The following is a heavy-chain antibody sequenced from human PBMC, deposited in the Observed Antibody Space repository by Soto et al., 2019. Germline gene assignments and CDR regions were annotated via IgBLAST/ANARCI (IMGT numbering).Heavy chain of an antibody. J-gene: IGHJ4*02. D-gene: IGHD4-17*01. CDR3: ERVSGDYLLDY. Sequence: QVQLVQSGAEVKKPGSSVKVSCKASGGTFSSYTISWVRQAPGQGLEGMGRIIPIFGIANYARKFQGRATITADKSTSTAYRELSSLRSEDTAVDYCERVSGDYLLDYWGQGTLVTVSS. V-gene: IGHV1-69*02. CDR2: IIPIFGIA. CDR1: GGTFSSYT.